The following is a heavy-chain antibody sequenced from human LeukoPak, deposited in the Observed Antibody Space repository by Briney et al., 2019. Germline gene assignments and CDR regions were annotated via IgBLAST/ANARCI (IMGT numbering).Heavy chain of an antibody. V-gene: IGHV3-11*04. D-gene: IGHD2-2*01. CDR2: ISSSGSTI. CDR3: ARDGRYCSSTSCYANYYYYMDV. Sequence: GGSLRLSCAASGFTFSDYYMSWIRQAPGKGLEWVSYISSSGSTIYYADSVKGRFTISRDNAKNSLYLQMNSLRAEDTAVYYCARDGRYCSSTSCYANYYYYMDVWGKGTTVTVSS. CDR1: GFTFSDYY. J-gene: IGHJ6*03.